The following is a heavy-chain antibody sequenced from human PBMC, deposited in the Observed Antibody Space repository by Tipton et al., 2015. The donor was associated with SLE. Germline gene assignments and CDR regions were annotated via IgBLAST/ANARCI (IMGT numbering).Heavy chain of an antibody. Sequence: TLSLTCAVYGGSFSGYYWSWIRQPPGKGLEWIGSIYYSGSTYYNPSLKSRVTISVDTSKNQFSLKLSSVTAADTAVYYCAKGRQQLAFDYWGQGTLVTVSS. CDR3: AKGRQQLAFDY. D-gene: IGHD6-13*01. J-gene: IGHJ4*02. CDR2: IYYSGST. V-gene: IGHV4-34*01. CDR1: GGSFSGYY.